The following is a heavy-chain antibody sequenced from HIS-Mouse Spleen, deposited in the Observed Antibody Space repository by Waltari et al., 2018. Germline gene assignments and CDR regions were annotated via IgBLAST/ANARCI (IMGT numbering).Heavy chain of an antibody. V-gene: IGHV4-39*07. CDR1: VGSISSRSYY. J-gene: IGHJ2*01. Sequence: QLQLQESGPGLVKPSETLSLTCTLSVGSISSRSYYWAWFRQPPGKGLGWIGSIYYSGSTYYNPSLKSRVTISVDTSKNQFSLKLSSVTAADTAVYYCAREIPYSSSWYDWYFDLWGRGTLVTVSS. D-gene: IGHD6-13*01. CDR2: IYYSGST. CDR3: AREIPYSSSWYDWYFDL.